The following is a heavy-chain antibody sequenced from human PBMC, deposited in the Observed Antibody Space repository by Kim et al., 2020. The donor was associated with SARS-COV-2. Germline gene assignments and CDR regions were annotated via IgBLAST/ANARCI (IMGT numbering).Heavy chain of an antibody. J-gene: IGHJ6*02. V-gene: IGHV3-23*01. D-gene: IGHD3-10*01. CDR3: AKEAVRLLWFGELLSHYYYGMDV. CDR2: ISGSGGST. CDR1: GFTFSSYA. Sequence: GGSLRLSCAASGFTFSSYAMSWVRQAPGKGLEWVSAISGSGGSTYYADSVKGRFTISRDNSKNTLYLQMNSLRAEDTAVYYCAKEAVRLLWFGELLSHYYYGMDVWGQGATGTVSS.